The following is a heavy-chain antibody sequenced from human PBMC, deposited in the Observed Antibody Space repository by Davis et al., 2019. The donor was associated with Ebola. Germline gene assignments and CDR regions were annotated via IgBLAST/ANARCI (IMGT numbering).Heavy chain of an antibody. J-gene: IGHJ5*02. V-gene: IGHV1-8*01. Sequence: ASVKVSCKASGYTFSSYDINWVRQATGQGLEWMGWMNPNSGNTGYAQKFQGRVTMTRNTSISTAYMELSSLRSEDTAVYYCARVGKGGYIWGSYRYTNWFDPWGQGTLVTVSS. CDR2: MNPNSGNT. CDR1: GYTFSSYD. D-gene: IGHD3-16*02. CDR3: ARVGKGGYIWGSYRYTNWFDP.